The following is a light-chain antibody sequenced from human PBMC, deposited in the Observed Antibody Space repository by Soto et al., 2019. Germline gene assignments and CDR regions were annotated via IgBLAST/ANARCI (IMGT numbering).Light chain of an antibody. CDR3: QRYNSYSWT. Sequence: DIQMTQSPSTLPASAGDRVTITCRASQSISNWLAWYQQEPGTAPKLLIYHASTLESGVPSRFSGSGSGTEFTLTISSLQPDDFATYYCQRYNSYSWTFGQGTKVDIK. J-gene: IGKJ1*01. CDR2: HAS. CDR1: QSISNW. V-gene: IGKV1-5*01.